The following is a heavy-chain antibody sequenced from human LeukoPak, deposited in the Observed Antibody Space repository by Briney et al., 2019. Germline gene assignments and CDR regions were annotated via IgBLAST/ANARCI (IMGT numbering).Heavy chain of an antibody. CDR1: GFTFSSYS. D-gene: IGHD6-13*01. CDR3: ARALGGSSSPLPFDY. J-gene: IGHJ4*02. Sequence: GGSLRLSCAASGFTFSSYSMNWVRQAPGKGLEWVSSISSSSSYIYYADSVKGRFTISRDNAKNSLYLQMNSLRAEDTAVYYCARALGGSSSPLPFDYWGQGTLVTVSS. CDR2: ISSSSSYI. V-gene: IGHV3-21*01.